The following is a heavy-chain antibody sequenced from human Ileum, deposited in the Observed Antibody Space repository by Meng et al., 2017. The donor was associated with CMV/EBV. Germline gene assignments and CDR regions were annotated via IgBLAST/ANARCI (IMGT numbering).Heavy chain of an antibody. CDR3: ARDGGYYDSSGTYPVGLDY. V-gene: IGHV3-48*03. D-gene: IGHD3-22*01. J-gene: IGHJ4*02. CDR2: ISGNGRTI. CDR1: GFTFSSYE. Sequence: GGSLRLSCAASGFTFSSYEVNWVRQAPGKGLEWVSYISGNGRTIYYADSVKGRFTISRDNARNSLYLQMNSLRAEDTAVYYCARDGGYYDSSGTYPVGLDYWGQGTLVTVSS.